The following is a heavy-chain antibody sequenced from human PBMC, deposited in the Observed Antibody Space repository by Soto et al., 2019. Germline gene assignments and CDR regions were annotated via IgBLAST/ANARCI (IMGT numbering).Heavy chain of an antibody. J-gene: IGHJ4*02. CDR2: IGPESGAT. Sequence: ASVKVSCKTSGYTFTGHYIHWVRQAPQQGPEWMGEIGPESGATRHAEKFRGRVTMTMDTSVTTVYMELRNLSPDDTAVYYCGRGRSGQIVIFYWGQGTPVTV. CDR1: GYTFTGHY. V-gene: IGHV1-2*02. D-gene: IGHD1-26*01. CDR3: GRGRSGQIVIFY.